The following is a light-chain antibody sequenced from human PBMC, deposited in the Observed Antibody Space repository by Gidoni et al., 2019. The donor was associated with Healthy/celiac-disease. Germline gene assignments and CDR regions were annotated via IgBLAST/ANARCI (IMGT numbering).Light chain of an antibody. Sequence: QSALTQPASVSGSPGPSITISCTGTSSDVGGYNYVSWYQPHPGKAPNLMIYDVSNRPSGVSNRFSGSKSGNTASLTISGLQAEDEADYYGSSYTSSSTRVFGTGTKVTVL. J-gene: IGLJ1*01. CDR2: DVS. CDR1: SSDVGGYNY. CDR3: SSYTSSSTRV. V-gene: IGLV2-14*01.